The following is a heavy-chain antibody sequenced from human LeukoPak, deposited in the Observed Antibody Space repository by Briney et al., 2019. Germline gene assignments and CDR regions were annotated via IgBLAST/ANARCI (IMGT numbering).Heavy chain of an antibody. CDR3: ARSWRDCSGGSCYPDIYFDY. V-gene: IGHV1-24*01. D-gene: IGHD2-15*01. CDR1: GYTLTELS. J-gene: IGHJ4*02. CDR2: FDPEDGET. Sequence: GASVKVSCKVSGYTLTELSMHWVRQTPGKGLEWMGGFDPEDGETIYAQKFQGRVAMTEDTSTDTAYMELSSLRSEDTAVYYCARSWRDCSGGSCYPDIYFDYWGQGTLVTVSS.